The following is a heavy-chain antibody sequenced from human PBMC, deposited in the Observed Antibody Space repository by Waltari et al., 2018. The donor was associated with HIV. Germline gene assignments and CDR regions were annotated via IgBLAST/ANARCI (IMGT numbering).Heavy chain of an antibody. D-gene: IGHD3-22*01. CDR1: GGSISSYY. J-gene: IGHJ4*02. Sequence: QVQLQESGPGLVKPSETLSLTCTVPGGSISSYYWSWIRQPPGKGTELIGYIYYSGSTTYTPSLNRRVTISVDTSKNQFSLKLSSVTAADTAVYYCAANWLYYESSGYYPPAFDYWGQGTLVTVSS. CDR3: AANWLYYESSGYYPPAFDY. CDR2: IYYSGST. V-gene: IGHV4-59*01.